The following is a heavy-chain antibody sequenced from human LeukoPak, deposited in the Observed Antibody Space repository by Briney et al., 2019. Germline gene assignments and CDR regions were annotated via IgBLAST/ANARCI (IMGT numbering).Heavy chain of an antibody. J-gene: IGHJ4*02. D-gene: IGHD3-10*01. Sequence: SETLSLTCTVSGYSISSSYYWGWIRQPPGKGLEWIGSIYYSGSTYYNPSLKSRVTISVDTSKNQFSLKLSSVTAADTAVYYCARVGSGSNQNWGQGTLVTVSS. V-gene: IGHV4-38-2*02. CDR2: IYYSGST. CDR3: ARVGSGSNQN. CDR1: GYSISSSYY.